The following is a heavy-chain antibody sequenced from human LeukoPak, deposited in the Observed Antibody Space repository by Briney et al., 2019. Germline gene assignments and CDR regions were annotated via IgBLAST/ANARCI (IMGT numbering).Heavy chain of an antibody. Sequence: SETLSLTCTVSGGSIRSYYWRWIPQPPGKGLEWIGYIYFSGSTSYNPSLKSRVTISVDRSKNQFSLKLSSVAAADTAVYYCARSYDTNFDYWGQGTLVTVSS. CDR1: GGSIRSYY. V-gene: IGHV4-59*01. D-gene: IGHD3-3*01. J-gene: IGHJ4*02. CDR3: ARSYDTNFDY. CDR2: IYFSGST.